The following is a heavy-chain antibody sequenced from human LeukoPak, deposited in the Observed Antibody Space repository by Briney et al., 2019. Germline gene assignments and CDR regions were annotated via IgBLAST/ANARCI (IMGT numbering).Heavy chain of an antibody. D-gene: IGHD3-10*01. CDR3: AREGLSGTPDALVY. CDR2: ISGSGGST. Sequence: GGSLRLSCAASGFTFSSYAMSWVRQAPGKGLEWVSTISGSGGSTYYADSVKGRFTMSRDNSKNTLYLQMNSLRAEDTAVYYCAREGLSGTPDALVYWGQGTLVTVSS. J-gene: IGHJ4*02. V-gene: IGHV3-23*01. CDR1: GFTFSSYA.